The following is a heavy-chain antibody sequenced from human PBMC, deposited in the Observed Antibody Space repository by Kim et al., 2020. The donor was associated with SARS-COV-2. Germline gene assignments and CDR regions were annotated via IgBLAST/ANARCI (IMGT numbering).Heavy chain of an antibody. CDR2: ISGSGGST. Sequence: GGSLRLSCAASGFTFSSYAMSWVRQAPGKGLEWVSAISGSGGSTYYADSVKGRFTISRDNSKNTLYLQMNSLRAEDTAVYYCAPTPDPYYDYVWGSTGATDWGQGTRITVAS. CDR1: GFTFSSYA. V-gene: IGHV3-23*01. D-gene: IGHD3-16*01. CDR3: APTPDPYYDYVWGSTGATD. J-gene: IGHJ4*02.